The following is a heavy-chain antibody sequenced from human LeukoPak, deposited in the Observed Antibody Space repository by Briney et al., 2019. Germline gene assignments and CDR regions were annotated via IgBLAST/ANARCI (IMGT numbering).Heavy chain of an antibody. CDR2: IYGYNGNT. CDR1: GYTFTTYG. V-gene: IGHV1-18*01. D-gene: IGHD3-9*01. J-gene: IGHJ4*02. Sequence: ASVKVSCTTSGYTFTTYGLSWVRQAPGQGLEWMGWIYGYNGNTNYAPKFQDRVTMTTDTSTRTAYMELKNLRSDDTAVYYFALGDILTGYWAEYFGYWGQGTLVAVSS. CDR3: ALGDILTGYWAEYFGY.